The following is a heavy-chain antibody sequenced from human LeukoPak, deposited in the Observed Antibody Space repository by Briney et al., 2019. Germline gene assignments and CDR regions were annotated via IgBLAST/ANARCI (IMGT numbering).Heavy chain of an antibody. Sequence: GASVKVSCKASGFTFTGYYMHWVRQAPGQGLEWMGIINPSGGSTSYARKFQGRVTMTRDTSISTAYMELSRLRSDDTAVYYCARDDNYGIFVNVDYWGQGTLVTVSS. D-gene: IGHD4-11*01. CDR1: GFTFTGYY. V-gene: IGHV1-46*01. J-gene: IGHJ4*02. CDR2: INPSGGST. CDR3: ARDDNYGIFVNVDY.